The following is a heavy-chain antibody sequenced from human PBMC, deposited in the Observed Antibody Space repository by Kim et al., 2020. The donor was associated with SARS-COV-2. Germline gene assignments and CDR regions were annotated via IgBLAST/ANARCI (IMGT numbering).Heavy chain of an antibody. CDR1: GFTFSSYW. Sequence: GGSLRLSCAASGFTFSSYWMSWVRQAPGKGLEWVANIKQDGSEKYYVDSVKGRFTISRDNAKNSLYLQMNSLRAEDTAVYYCARQSPYYYGSGIYYKPIAYYYYGMDVWGQGTTVTVSS. CDR3: ARQSPYYYGSGIYYKPIAYYYYGMDV. V-gene: IGHV3-7*03. D-gene: IGHD3-10*01. CDR2: IKQDGSEK. J-gene: IGHJ6*02.